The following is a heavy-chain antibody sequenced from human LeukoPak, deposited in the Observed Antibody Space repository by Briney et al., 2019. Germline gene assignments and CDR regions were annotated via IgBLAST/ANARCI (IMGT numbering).Heavy chain of an antibody. CDR1: GFTFSSYG. Sequence: GGSLRLSCAASGFTFSSYGMSWVRQAPGKGLEWVANIKQDGSEKYYVDSVKGRFTISRDNAKNSLYLQMNSLRAEDTAVYYCARLGSSWYVLDYWGQGTLVTVSS. D-gene: IGHD6-13*01. J-gene: IGHJ4*02. CDR3: ARLGSSWYVLDY. CDR2: IKQDGSEK. V-gene: IGHV3-7*01.